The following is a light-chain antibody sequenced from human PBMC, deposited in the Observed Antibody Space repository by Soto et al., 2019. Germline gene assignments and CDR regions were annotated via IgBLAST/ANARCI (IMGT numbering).Light chain of an antibody. CDR3: QQYNNWPHS. CDR2: DAS. CDR1: QSVNSN. V-gene: IGKV3-15*01. J-gene: IGKJ2*01. Sequence: EIVMTQSPATLSVSPGERATLSCRASQSVNSNLAWYQQQPGQAPRLLIYDASTRATGIPARFSGNGSGTEFTLTISSLQSEDFAVYYCQQYNNWPHSFGQGTKLEIK.